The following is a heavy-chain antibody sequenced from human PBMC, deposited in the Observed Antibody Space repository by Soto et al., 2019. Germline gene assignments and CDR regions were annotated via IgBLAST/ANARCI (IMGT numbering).Heavy chain of an antibody. CDR1: GGPIKSYY. V-gene: IGHV4-59*01. J-gene: IGHJ4*02. Sequence: LSLTSRGSGGPIKSYYWNCSRQPPGKGLEWIGYIDYSGSTNYNPSLKSRVTRSVDTSKNQFSLKLSSVTAADTAVYYCARTRCSGGSCYSGFDYWGQGTLVTVSS. CDR2: IDYSGST. D-gene: IGHD2-15*01. CDR3: ARTRCSGGSCYSGFDY.